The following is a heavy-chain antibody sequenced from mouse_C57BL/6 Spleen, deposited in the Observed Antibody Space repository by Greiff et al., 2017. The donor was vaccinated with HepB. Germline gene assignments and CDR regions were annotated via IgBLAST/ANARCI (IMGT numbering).Heavy chain of an antibody. V-gene: IGHV1-74*01. CDR3: ASGWLLDWYFDV. CDR2: IHPSDSDT. CDR1: GYTFTSYW. J-gene: IGHJ1*03. D-gene: IGHD2-3*01. Sequence: QVQLQQPGAELVKPGASVKVSCKASGYTFTSYWMHWVKQRPGQGLEWIGRIHPSDSDTNYNQKFKGKATLTVDKSSSTAYIQLSSLTSEDSAVYYCASGWLLDWYFDVWGTGTTVTVSS.